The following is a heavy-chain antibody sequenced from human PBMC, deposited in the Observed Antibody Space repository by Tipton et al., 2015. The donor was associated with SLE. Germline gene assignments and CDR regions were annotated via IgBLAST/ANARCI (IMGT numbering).Heavy chain of an antibody. J-gene: IGHJ6*03. V-gene: IGHV3-23*01. CDR3: ARCSTRHYYYYYMDV. CDR2: ISGSGGST. Sequence: SLRLSCVASGFTFSSYAMSWVRQAPGKGLEWVSAISGSGGSTYYADSVKGRFTISRDNAKNSLYLQMNSLRAEDTAVYYCARCSTRHYYYYYMDVWGKGTTVTVSS. CDR1: GFTFSSYA. D-gene: IGHD2-2*01.